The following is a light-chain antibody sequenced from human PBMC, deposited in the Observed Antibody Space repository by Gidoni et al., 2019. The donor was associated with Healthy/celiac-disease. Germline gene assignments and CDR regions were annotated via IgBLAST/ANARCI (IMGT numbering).Light chain of an antibody. CDR3: QQSYSTPPFT. V-gene: IGKV1-39*01. Sequence: DIQMTQSPSSLSASVGDRGCITCRASQSISSYLNWYQQKPGKAPKLLIYAASSLQSGVPSRFSGSGSGTDFTLTISSLQPEDVATYYCQQSYSTPPFTFGPGTKVDIK. CDR2: AAS. CDR1: QSISSY. J-gene: IGKJ3*01.